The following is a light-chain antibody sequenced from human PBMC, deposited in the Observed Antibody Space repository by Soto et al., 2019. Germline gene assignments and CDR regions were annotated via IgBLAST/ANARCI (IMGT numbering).Light chain of an antibody. V-gene: IGKV1D-12*01. CDR3: QQANSFPLT. J-gene: IGKJ4*01. CDR2: AAS. Sequence: DIQMTQSPSSVSASVGDRVTITCRASQDINSWLAWYQQKPGKAPQLLIYAASTLQSGVPSRFSGSGSGTDFTLTISSLQPEDFATYYCQQANSFPLTFGRGTQVDIK. CDR1: QDINSW.